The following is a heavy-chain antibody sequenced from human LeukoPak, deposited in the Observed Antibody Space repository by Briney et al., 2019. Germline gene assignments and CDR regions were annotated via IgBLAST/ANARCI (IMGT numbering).Heavy chain of an antibody. CDR2: MKVDGSDI. Sequence: GGSLRLSCAASGSTFTNNLLTWFRQPQGKGLGGVANMKVDGSDIHYVDSVKGRFTISSDNARNSLYLQMNTLRVADTAVYYCARGRGWIYDSWGRGTLVTVSS. CDR3: ARGRGWIYDS. D-gene: IGHD6-19*01. V-gene: IGHV3-7*04. CDR1: GSTFTNNL. J-gene: IGHJ4*02.